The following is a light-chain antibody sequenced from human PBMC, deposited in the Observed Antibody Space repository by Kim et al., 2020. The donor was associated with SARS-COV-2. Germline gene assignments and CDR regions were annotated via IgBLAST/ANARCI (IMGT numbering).Light chain of an antibody. V-gene: IGLV3-1*01. Sequence: SYELTQPPSVSVSPGQTASITCSGDKLGDKYACWYQQKPGQFPVLVIYQDSKRPSGIPERFSGSNPGNTATLTISGTPAMDEADYYCQAWDSSTEVFGTG. CDR3: QAWDSSTEV. CDR2: QDS. J-gene: IGLJ1*01. CDR1: KLGDKY.